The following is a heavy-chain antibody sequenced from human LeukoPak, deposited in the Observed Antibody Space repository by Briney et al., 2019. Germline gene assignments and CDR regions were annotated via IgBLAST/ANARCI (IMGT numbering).Heavy chain of an antibody. J-gene: IGHJ6*03. CDR3: ARGRSKPNFYYYMDV. D-gene: IGHD5-24*01. V-gene: IGHV4-34*01. Sequence: SETLSLTCAVYGGSFSGYYWSWIRQPPGKGLEWIGEINHSGSTNYNPSLKSRVTISVDTSKNQFSLKLSSVTAADTAVYYCARGRSKPNFYYYMDVWGKGTTVTVFS. CDR2: INHSGST. CDR1: GGSFSGYY.